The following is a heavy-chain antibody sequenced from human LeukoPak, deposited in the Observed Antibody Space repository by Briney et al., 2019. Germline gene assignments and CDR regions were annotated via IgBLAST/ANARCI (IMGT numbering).Heavy chain of an antibody. CDR2: IYSGGTT. V-gene: IGHV3-66*01. Sequence: PGGSLRLSCAASGFTVSSNYMSWVRQAPGKGLEWVSVIYSGGTTYYADSVKGRFTISRDNSKNTLYLHMNSLRAEDTAVYYCARDRVPPTSWYFDYWGQGTLVTVSS. CDR1: GFTVSSNY. D-gene: IGHD2-2*01. J-gene: IGHJ4*02. CDR3: ARDRVPPTSWYFDY.